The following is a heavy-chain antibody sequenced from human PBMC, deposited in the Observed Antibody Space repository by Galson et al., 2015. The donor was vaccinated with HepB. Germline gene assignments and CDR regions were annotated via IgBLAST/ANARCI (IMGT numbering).Heavy chain of an antibody. CDR2: INYSGKT. Sequence: ETLSLTCTVSGGSVSSTSYYWAWIRQPPGKGLEWMGSINYSGKTYYKPSFKSRVTISVDTSRDQFSLKVSSVTAADTAVYYCTREEDSCSSSWGQGTLVTVSS. CDR1: GGSVSSTSYY. J-gene: IGHJ5*02. D-gene: IGHD6-6*01. V-gene: IGHV4-39*02. CDR3: TREEDSCSSS.